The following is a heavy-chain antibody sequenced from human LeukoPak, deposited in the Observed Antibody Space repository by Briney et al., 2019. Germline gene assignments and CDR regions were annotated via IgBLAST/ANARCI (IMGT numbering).Heavy chain of an antibody. CDR1: GFTFSSYW. V-gene: IGHV3-7*01. J-gene: IGHJ3*02. CDR2: IKQDGSEK. Sequence: PGGSLRLSCAASGFTFSSYWMSWVRQAPGKGLEWVANIKQDGSEKYYVDSAKGRFTISRDNAKNSLYLQMNSLRAEDTAVYYCARVGPKGYYYDSSGYYYVKRLGGAFDIWGPGTMVTVSS. D-gene: IGHD3-22*01. CDR3: ARVGPKGYYYDSSGYYYVKRLGGAFDI.